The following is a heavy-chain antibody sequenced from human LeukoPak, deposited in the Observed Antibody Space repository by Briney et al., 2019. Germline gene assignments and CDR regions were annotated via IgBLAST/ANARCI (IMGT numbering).Heavy chain of an antibody. Sequence: PSETLSLTCTVSGYSITSGYYWGWIRQPPGKGLEWIGSIYHSGTTYYNPSLKSRVTISVDTSKNQFSLKLSSATAADTAVYYCARLAWGRLDYWGQGTLVTVSS. D-gene: IGHD7-27*01. CDR2: IYHSGTT. CDR1: GYSITSGYY. V-gene: IGHV4-38-2*02. J-gene: IGHJ4*02. CDR3: ARLAWGRLDY.